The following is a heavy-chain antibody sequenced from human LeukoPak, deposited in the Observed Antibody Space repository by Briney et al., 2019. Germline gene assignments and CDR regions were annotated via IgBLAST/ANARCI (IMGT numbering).Heavy chain of an antibody. CDR2: ILKDGSDA. D-gene: IGHD3-9*01. CDR1: AFTFNNFP. V-gene: IGHV3-30-3*01. Sequence: GGSLRLSCTASAFTFNNFPMHWVRQAPGKGLEWVTLILKDGSDAFYADSVKGRFTISRDNSENTLFLQMNSLRAEDPAIYYCARDFHYFFDYCGQGTLATVSS. CDR3: ARDFHYFFDY. J-gene: IGHJ4*02.